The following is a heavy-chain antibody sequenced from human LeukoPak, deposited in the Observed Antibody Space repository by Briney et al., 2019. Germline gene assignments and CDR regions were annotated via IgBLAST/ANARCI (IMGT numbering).Heavy chain of an antibody. Sequence: SETLSLTCTVSGGSINNYCWSWIRQPAGKGLEWIGRIYTRGSTNYNSSLKSRVTMSVDTSNNQFSLKPSSVTAADTAVYYCARGRYCSADICSGGDAFDIWGQGTMVSVSS. J-gene: IGHJ3*02. CDR3: ARGRYCSADICSGGDAFDI. CDR1: GGSINNYC. D-gene: IGHD2-15*01. V-gene: IGHV4-4*07. CDR2: IYTRGST.